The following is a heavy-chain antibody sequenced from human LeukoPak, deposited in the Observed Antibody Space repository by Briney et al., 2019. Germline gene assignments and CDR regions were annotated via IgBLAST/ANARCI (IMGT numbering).Heavy chain of an antibody. CDR2: IYYSGST. V-gene: IGHV4-59*01. D-gene: IGHD3-10*01. Sequence: SETLSLTCTVSGGSISSYYWSWIRQPPGEGLEWIGYIYYSGSTNYNPSLKSRVTISVDTSKNQFSLKLSSVTAADTAVYYCARGVVRGLYFDYWGQGTPVTVSS. CDR1: GGSISSYY. J-gene: IGHJ4*02. CDR3: ARGVVRGLYFDY.